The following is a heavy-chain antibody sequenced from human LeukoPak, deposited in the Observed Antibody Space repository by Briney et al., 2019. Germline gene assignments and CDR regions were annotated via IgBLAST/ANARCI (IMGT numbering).Heavy chain of an antibody. CDR1: GYTFTSYY. Sequence: GASVKVSCKASGYTFTSYYMQWVRQAPGQGLEWMGWINPNSGGTNYAQKFQGRVTMTRDTSISTAYMELSSLRADDSAVYYCARGVSGAYYYYYMDVWGKGTTVTVSS. CDR3: ARGVSGAYYYYYMDV. V-gene: IGHV1-2*02. CDR2: INPNSGGT. D-gene: IGHD1-26*01. J-gene: IGHJ6*03.